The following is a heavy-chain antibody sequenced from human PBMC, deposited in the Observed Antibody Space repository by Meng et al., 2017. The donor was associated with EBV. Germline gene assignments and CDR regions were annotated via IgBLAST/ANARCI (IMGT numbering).Heavy chain of an antibody. V-gene: IGHV4-34*01. CDR1: GGSVNGYF. J-gene: IGHJ4*02. CDR2: LHHSGST. D-gene: IGHD3-9*01. Sequence: QVQLQQWGAGLLKPSEPLSLTCAVYGGSVNGYFWSWIRQPPGKGLEWIGELHHSGSTNYNPSLKSRLRISVDTSKNQFSLNLTSVTAADTAVYYCARVSPKRYFDYLAPPDYWGQGTLVTVSS. CDR3: ARVSPKRYFDYLAPPDY.